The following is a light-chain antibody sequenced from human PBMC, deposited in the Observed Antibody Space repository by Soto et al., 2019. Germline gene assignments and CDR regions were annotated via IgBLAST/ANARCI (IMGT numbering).Light chain of an antibody. J-gene: IGLJ1*01. CDR1: SSDVGSYNY. V-gene: IGLV2-14*01. Sequence: QCGLSHPAAVSRSPGHSITISCTGTSSDVGSYNYVSWYQQHPGKSPKLMIYEVSDRPSGISSRFSGSKSGNTASLTISGLQTEEEADYYCSSYTSSSTLFGTGTKVTVL. CDR2: EVS. CDR3: SSYTSSSTL.